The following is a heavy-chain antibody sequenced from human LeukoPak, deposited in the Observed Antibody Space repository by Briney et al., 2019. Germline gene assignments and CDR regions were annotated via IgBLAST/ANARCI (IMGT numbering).Heavy chain of an antibody. D-gene: IGHD6-6*01. Sequence: SETLSLTCAVYGGSFSGYYWSWIRQPPGKGLEWIGEINHSGSTNYNPSLKSRVTISVDTSKNQFSLKLSSVTAADTAVYYCAGVLIAARPVYYYYMDVWGKGTTVTVSS. CDR2: INHSGST. V-gene: IGHV4-34*01. CDR3: AGVLIAARPVYYYYMDV. CDR1: GGSFSGYY. J-gene: IGHJ6*03.